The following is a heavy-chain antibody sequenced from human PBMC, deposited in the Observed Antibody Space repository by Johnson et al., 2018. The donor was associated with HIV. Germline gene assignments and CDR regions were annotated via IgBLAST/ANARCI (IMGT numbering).Heavy chain of an antibody. CDR1: GFTFSSYA. Sequence: QVQLVESGGGVVQPGRSLRLSCAASGFTFSSYAMHWVRQAPGKGLEWVAVISYDGSNKYYADSVKGRFTISRDNSKNTLYLQMNSLRAEDTAVYYCARDKNNRIAGAALAAFDIWGQGTMVTVSS. V-gene: IGHV3-30*04. D-gene: IGHD6-13*01. CDR2: ISYDGSNK. J-gene: IGHJ3*02. CDR3: ARDKNNRIAGAALAAFDI.